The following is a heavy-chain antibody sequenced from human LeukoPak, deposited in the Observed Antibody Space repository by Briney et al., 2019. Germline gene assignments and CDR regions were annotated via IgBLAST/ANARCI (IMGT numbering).Heavy chain of an antibody. V-gene: IGHV3-23*01. D-gene: IGHD3-3*01. J-gene: IGHJ4*02. CDR2: ISGSGGST. CDR1: GFTFSSYA. Sequence: GGSLRLSCAASGFTFSSYAMSWVRQAPGKGLEWVSAISGSGGSTYYADSVKGRFTISRDNSKNTLYLQMNSLRAKDTAVYYCARDHDFWSGGGYWGQGTLVTVSS. CDR3: ARDHDFWSGGGY.